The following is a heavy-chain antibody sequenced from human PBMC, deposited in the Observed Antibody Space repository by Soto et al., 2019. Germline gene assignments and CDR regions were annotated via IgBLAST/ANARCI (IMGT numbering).Heavy chain of an antibody. CDR3: AKEWVGGSNRYQLDK. V-gene: IGHV3-30*18. Sequence: QVQLVESGGGVVQPGRSLRLSCAASGFSFSDYGMHWVRQAPGKGLEWVAVISHYETKKYFEDSVKGRFTISRDNFKNTVYLQLNSLRPEDTAVYYCAKEWVGGSNRYQLDKWGQGTLVIVSS. CDR2: ISHYETKK. J-gene: IGHJ4*02. D-gene: IGHD1-26*01. CDR1: GFSFSDYG.